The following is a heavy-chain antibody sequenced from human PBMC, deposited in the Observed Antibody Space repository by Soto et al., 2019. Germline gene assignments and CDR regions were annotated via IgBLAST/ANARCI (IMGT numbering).Heavy chain of an antibody. CDR2: IIPIFGTA. CDR3: ARGDYDSSGYYYYYYGMDV. Sequence: QVQLVQSGAEVKKPGSSVKVSCKASGGTFSSYAISWVRQAPGQGLEWMGGIIPIFGTANYAQKFQDRVTITADESTSTAYMELSSLRSEDTAVYYCARGDYDSSGYYYYYYGMDVWAKGPRSPSP. J-gene: IGHJ6*02. D-gene: IGHD3-22*01. V-gene: IGHV1-69*01. CDR1: GGTFSSYA.